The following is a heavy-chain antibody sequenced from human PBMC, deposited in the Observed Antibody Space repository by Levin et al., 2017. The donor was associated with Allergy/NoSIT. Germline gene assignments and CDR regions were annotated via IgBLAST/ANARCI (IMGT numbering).Heavy chain of an antibody. CDR2: IYYTGNT. J-gene: IGHJ6*02. D-gene: IGHD2-15*01. CDR3: ARASPAVVAAIAHDGMDV. Sequence: SETLSLTCTVSGGSISSGGYYWNWIRQHPGKGLEWIGYIYYTGNTYYNPSLESRVTISVDTSKNQFSLRLTSVTAADTAVYYCARASPAVVAAIAHDGMDVWGQGTTVTVSS. V-gene: IGHV4-31*03. CDR1: GGSISSGGYY.